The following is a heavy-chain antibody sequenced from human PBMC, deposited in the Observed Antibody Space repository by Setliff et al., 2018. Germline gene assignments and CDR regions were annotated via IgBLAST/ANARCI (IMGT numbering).Heavy chain of an antibody. V-gene: IGHV4-59*01. J-gene: IGHJ6*02. CDR2: IYHNGNT. Sequence: SSETLSLTCTVSGGSISPYFWSWIRQPPGKGLEWIGYIYHNGNTNFNPSLKTRVTMSVDTPKNQFALNLRSVTAADAAVYYCVRDRTAYSYGLDVWGQGTTVTVSS. D-gene: IGHD5-18*01. CDR3: VRDRTAYSYGLDV. CDR1: GGSISPYF.